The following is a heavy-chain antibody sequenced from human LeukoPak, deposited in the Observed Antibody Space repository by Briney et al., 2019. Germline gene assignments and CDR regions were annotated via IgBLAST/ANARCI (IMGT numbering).Heavy chain of an antibody. CDR1: GFTFSSYA. Sequence: GGSLRLSCAASGFTFSSYAMHWVRQAPGKGLEWVAVISYDGSNKYYADSVKGRFTISRDNSKNTLYLQMNSLRAEDTAVYYCARPPGKAAAGLLLFNYWGQGTLVTVSS. J-gene: IGHJ4*02. CDR3: ARPPGKAAAGLLLFNY. V-gene: IGHV3-30-3*01. CDR2: ISYDGSNK. D-gene: IGHD6-13*01.